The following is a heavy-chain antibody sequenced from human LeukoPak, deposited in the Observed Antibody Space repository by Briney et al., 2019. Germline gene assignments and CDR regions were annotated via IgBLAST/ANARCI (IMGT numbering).Heavy chain of an antibody. CDR3: AKVLDSYYDFWSGGDYYYMDV. CDR2: IWYDGSNK. V-gene: IGHV3-33*06. CDR1: GFTFSSYG. J-gene: IGHJ6*03. Sequence: GGSLRLSCAASGFTFSSYGMHWVRQAPGKGLEWVAVIWYDGSNKYYADSVKGRFTISRDNSKNTLYLQMNSLRAEDTAVYYRAKVLDSYYDFWSGGDYYYMDVWGKGTTVTVSS. D-gene: IGHD3-3*01.